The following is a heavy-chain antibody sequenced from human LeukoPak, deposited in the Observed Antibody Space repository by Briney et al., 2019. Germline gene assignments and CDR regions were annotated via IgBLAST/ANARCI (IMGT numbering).Heavy chain of an antibody. Sequence: PGGSLRLSCAASGFKFTNYAMHWVRQAPGKGLEWVSTIGGSGVTKFYADSVKGRFTISRDNSKNTLYLQMNSLRAEDTAVYYCAKDSDYDPYFQHWGQGTLVTVSS. CDR1: GFKFTNYA. D-gene: IGHD3-16*01. V-gene: IGHV3-23*01. CDR3: AKDSDYDPYFQH. J-gene: IGHJ1*01. CDR2: IGGSGVTK.